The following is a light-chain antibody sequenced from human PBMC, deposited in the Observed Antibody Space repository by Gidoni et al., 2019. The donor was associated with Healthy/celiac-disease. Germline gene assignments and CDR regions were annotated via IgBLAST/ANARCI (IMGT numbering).Light chain of an antibody. CDR2: GAS. Sequence: EIVLTQPPGTLSLSPGDRATLSCRASQCVSSSYLAWYQQKPGQAPRLLIYGASSSATGIPDRFSGSGSGTDFTLTISRLEPEDFAVYYCQQYGSSPSWTFGQGTKVEIK. V-gene: IGKV3-20*01. CDR1: QCVSSSY. CDR3: QQYGSSPSWT. J-gene: IGKJ1*01.